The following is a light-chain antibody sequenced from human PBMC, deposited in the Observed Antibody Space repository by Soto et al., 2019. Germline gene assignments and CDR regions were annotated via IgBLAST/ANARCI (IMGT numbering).Light chain of an antibody. CDR3: LQDYNYPRT. CDR2: AAS. CDR1: QAIRNE. J-gene: IGKJ2*01. V-gene: IGKV1-6*01. Sequence: AIQMTQSPSSLSASVGDRVTITCRASQAIRNELGWYQQKPGKAPKLLIYAASSVQSGVPSRFSGSGSGTEFTLTISSLQPEDFATYYCLQDYNYPRTFGQGTKVDI.